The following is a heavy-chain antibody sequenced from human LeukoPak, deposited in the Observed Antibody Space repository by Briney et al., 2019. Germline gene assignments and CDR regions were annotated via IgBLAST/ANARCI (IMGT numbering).Heavy chain of an antibody. Sequence: SETLSLTCAVSGGSISSGGYFWSWIRQPPGKGLEWIGYIYHSGSTYYNPSLKSRVTISVDRSKNQFSLKLSSVTAADTAVYYCARALYCSGGSCYSPQNNWFDPWGQGTLVTVSS. V-gene: IGHV4-30-2*01. CDR2: IYHSGST. J-gene: IGHJ5*02. CDR3: ARALYCSGGSCYSPQNNWFDP. CDR1: GGSISSGGYF. D-gene: IGHD2-15*01.